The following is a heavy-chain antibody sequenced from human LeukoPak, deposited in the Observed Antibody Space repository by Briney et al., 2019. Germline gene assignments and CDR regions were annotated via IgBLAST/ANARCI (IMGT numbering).Heavy chain of an antibody. D-gene: IGHD3-10*01. CDR3: ARDGVLLWFGELTNFDY. CDR2: ISSSSSYI. J-gene: IGHJ4*02. V-gene: IGHV3-21*01. CDR1: GFTFSRYS. Sequence: GGSLRLSCAASGFTFSRYSMNWVRQAPGKGLEWVSSISSSSSYIYYADSVKGRFTISRDNAKNSLYLQMNSLRAEDTAVYYCARDGVLLWFGELTNFDYWGQGTLVTVSS.